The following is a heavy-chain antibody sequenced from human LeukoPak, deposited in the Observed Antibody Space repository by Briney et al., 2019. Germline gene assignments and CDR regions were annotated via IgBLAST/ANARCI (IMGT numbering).Heavy chain of an antibody. D-gene: IGHD3-3*01. CDR3: ARGRITIFEVVRPTYYFDY. J-gene: IGHJ4*02. CDR2: INHSGST. CDR1: GGSFSGYY. Sequence: PSETLSLTCAVYGGSFSGYYWSWIRQPPGKGLEWIGEINHSGSTNYNPSLKSRVTISVDTSKNQFSLKLSSVTAADTAVYYCARGRITIFEVVRPTYYFDYWGQGTLVTVSS. V-gene: IGHV4-34*01.